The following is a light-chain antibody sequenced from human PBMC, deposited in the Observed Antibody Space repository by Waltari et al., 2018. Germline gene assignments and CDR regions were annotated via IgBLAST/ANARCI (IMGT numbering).Light chain of an antibody. V-gene: IGKV3-11*01. CDR3: QQRSNWPGLT. CDR1: QSVSSY. CDR2: DAS. Sequence: EIVLTQSPATLSLSPGARATLPCRASQSVSSYLAWYQQKPGQAPRLLIYDASNRATGIPARFSGSGSGTDFTLTISSLEPEDFAVYYCQQRSNWPGLTFGGGTKVEIK. J-gene: IGKJ4*01.